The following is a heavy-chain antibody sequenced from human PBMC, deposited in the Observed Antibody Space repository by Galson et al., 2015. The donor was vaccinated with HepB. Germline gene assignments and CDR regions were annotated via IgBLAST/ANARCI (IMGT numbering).Heavy chain of an antibody. J-gene: IGHJ6*02. CDR3: ARDRVGGIAAAGRRYYYYGMDV. CDR1: GFTVSNSY. D-gene: IGHD6-13*01. Sequence: SLRLSCAASGFTVSNSYMNWVRQAPGKGLEWISLIYSGRTPYYAAPVKGRFTISRDNSENTVYLQMNNLRAEDTAIYYCARDRVGGIAAAGRRYYYYGMDVWGQGTTVTVSS. V-gene: IGHV3-53*01. CDR2: IYSGRTP.